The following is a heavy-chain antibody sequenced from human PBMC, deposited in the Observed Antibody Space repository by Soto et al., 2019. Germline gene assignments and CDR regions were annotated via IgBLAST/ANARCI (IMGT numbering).Heavy chain of an antibody. CDR3: ARDRSYYDSFTGEYYYYYGMDV. J-gene: IGHJ6*02. V-gene: IGHV3-48*01. Sequence: EVQLVESGGGLVQPGGSLRLSCAASGFTFSSYSMNWVRQAPGKGLEWVSYISSSSSTIYYADSVKGRFTISRDNAKNYWYLQMNSLRAEDTAVDYCARDRSYYDSFTGEYYYYYGMDVWGQGTTVTVSS. D-gene: IGHD3-9*01. CDR2: ISSSSSTI. CDR1: GFTFSSYS.